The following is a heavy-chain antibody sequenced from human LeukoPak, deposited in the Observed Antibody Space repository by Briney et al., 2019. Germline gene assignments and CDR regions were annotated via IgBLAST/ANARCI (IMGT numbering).Heavy chain of an antibody. CDR2: IYPGDSDT. Sequence: GESLKISCKGSGYSFTSYRIVWVRQMPGKGLEWMGIIYPGDSDTRYRPSLQGQVTISADNSINTAYLQWSSLKASDTAMYYCARLDYLDSNDLNDAFDIWGQGTMVSVSS. V-gene: IGHV5-51*01. J-gene: IGHJ3*02. D-gene: IGHD3-22*01. CDR1: GYSFTSYR. CDR3: ARLDYLDSNDLNDAFDI.